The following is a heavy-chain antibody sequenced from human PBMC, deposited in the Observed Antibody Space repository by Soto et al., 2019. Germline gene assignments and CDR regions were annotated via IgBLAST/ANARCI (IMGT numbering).Heavy chain of an antibody. CDR1: GDYIHVGGYY. J-gene: IGHJ5*02. Sequence: TLSLTCRVSGDYIHVGGYYWTWIRERPGKGLEWMGYIYYTGKTYYNPSLESRLTMSVDRSKNQFSLRLTSVTAADTAVYFCGRDLTSNADCIDPWGQGTPVTVYS. CDR2: IYYTGKT. D-gene: IGHD2-2*01. V-gene: IGHV4-30-4*01. CDR3: GRDLTSNADCIDP.